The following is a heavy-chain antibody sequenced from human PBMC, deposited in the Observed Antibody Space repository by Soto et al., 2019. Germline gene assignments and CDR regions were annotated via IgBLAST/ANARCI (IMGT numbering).Heavy chain of an antibody. V-gene: IGHV3-30-3*01. CDR3: ARQDIVVVPAAIGYGMDV. CDR1: GFTFSSYA. D-gene: IGHD2-2*02. CDR2: IPYDGSNK. J-gene: IGHJ6*02. Sequence: SLRLSCAASGFTFSSYAMHWVRQAPGKGLEWVAVIPYDGSNKYYADSVKGRFTISRDNSKNTLYLQMNSLRAEDTAVYYCARQDIVVVPAAIGYGMDVWGQGTTVTVSS.